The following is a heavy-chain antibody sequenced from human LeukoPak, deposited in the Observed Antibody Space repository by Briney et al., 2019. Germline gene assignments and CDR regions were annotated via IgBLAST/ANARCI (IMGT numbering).Heavy chain of an antibody. CDR3: ASPLALVHAFDI. CDR1: VYSFTSFG. J-gene: IGHJ3*02. CDR2: IYPGDSDT. D-gene: IGHD2-8*02. V-gene: IGHV5-51*01. Sequence: GEALKISCMGSVYSFTSFGIGWVRQVPGKGREWMGIIYPGDSDTRYSPSFQGQVTLSADKSISTAYLQWSSLKASDTAMYYCASPLALVHAFDIWGQGTMVTVSS.